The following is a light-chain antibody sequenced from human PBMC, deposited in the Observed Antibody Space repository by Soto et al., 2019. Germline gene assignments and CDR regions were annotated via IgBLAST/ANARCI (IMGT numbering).Light chain of an antibody. Sequence: ETVLTQSPGTLSLSPGQRATLSCRASQSVSSSNLAWYQQKPGQAPRLLIYGASSRATGIPDRFSGSGSGTDFTLTISGLEPEDFAVYFCQQYVSSGPVTFGGGTKVEVK. CDR3: QQYVSSGPVT. V-gene: IGKV3-20*01. CDR2: GAS. CDR1: QSVSSSN. J-gene: IGKJ4*01.